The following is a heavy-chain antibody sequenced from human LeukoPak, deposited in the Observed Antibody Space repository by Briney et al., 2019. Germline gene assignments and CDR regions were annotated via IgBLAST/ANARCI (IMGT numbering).Heavy chain of an antibody. CDR2: IIPIFGIA. D-gene: IGHD3-16*01. J-gene: IGHJ3*02. V-gene: IGHV1-69*02. CDR3: ARGGRRVEGAFDI. Sequence: GASVKVSCKASGGTFSSYTISWVRQAPGQGLEWMGRIIPIFGIANYAQKFQGRVTITADKSTGTAYMELSSLRSEDTAVYYCARGGRRVEGAFDIWGQGTMVTVSS. CDR1: GGTFSSYT.